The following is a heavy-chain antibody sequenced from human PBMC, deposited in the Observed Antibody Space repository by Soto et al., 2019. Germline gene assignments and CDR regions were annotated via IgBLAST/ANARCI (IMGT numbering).Heavy chain of an antibody. D-gene: IGHD3-3*01. CDR1: GGSISSSNW. Sequence: SETLSLTCAVSGGSISSSNWWSWVRQPPGKGLEWIGEIYHSGSTNYNPSLKSRVTISVDKSKNQFSLKLSSVTAADTAVYYCARGRITIFGVVIRADYYYYGMDVWGQGTTVTVSS. CDR2: IYHSGST. CDR3: ARGRITIFGVVIRADYYYYGMDV. V-gene: IGHV4-4*02. J-gene: IGHJ6*02.